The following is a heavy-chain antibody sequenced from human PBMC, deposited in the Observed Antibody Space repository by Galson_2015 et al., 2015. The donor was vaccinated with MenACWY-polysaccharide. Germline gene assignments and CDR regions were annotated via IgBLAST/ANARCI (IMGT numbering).Heavy chain of an antibody. CDR3: ARDFVWFGELFLNFDY. CDR2: ISAYNGNT. J-gene: IGHJ4*01. Sequence: SVKVSCKASGYTFTSYGISWVRQAPGQGLEWMGWISAYNGNTNYAQKLQGRVTITTDTSTSTAYMELRSLRSDDTAVYYCARDFVWFGELFLNFDYSGHGTLVTVSS. D-gene: IGHD3-10*01. V-gene: IGHV1-18*01. CDR1: GYTFTSYG.